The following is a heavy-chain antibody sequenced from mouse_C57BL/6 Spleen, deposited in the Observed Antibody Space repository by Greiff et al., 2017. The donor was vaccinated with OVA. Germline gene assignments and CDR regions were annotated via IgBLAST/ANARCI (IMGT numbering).Heavy chain of an antibody. CDR1: GFTIKDYY. CDR3: ARDGSSPWFAY. CDR2: IDPEDGDT. V-gene: IGHV14-2*01. D-gene: IGHD1-1*01. Sequence: VQLQQSGAELVKPGASVKLSCTASGFTIKDYYMHWVKQRTEQGLEWIGRIDPEDGDTKYAPKFQGKATMTADTSSNTAYLQLSSLTSEDTAVYCCARDGSSPWFAYWGQGTLVTVSA. J-gene: IGHJ3*01.